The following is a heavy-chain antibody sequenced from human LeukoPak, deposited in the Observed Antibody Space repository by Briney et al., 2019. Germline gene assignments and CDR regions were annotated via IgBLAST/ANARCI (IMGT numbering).Heavy chain of an antibody. CDR1: GFTFSAYA. CDR2: IVATYEGT. CDR3: ARGRAGGLVDLFDP. D-gene: IGHD3/OR15-3a*01. J-gene: IGHJ5*02. V-gene: IGHV3-23*01. Sequence: GGSLRLSCAASGFTFSAYAMMWVRQAPGKGLEWVSSIVATYEGTFYADSVQGRFIISRDNSESTVSLQMNSLRAEDTAVYYCARGRAGGLVDLFDPWGQGTLVTVSS.